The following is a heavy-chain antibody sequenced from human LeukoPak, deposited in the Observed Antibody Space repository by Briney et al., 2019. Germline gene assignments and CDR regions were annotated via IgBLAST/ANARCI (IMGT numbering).Heavy chain of an antibody. V-gene: IGHV3-7*03. CDR3: ARDLIAVAGAGSLDY. D-gene: IGHD6-19*01. J-gene: IGHJ4*02. Sequence: GGFLRLSCAASGFTFSSYWMSWVRQAPGKGLEWVANIKQDGSEKYYVDSVKGRFTISRDNAKNSLYLQMNSLRAEDTAVYYCARDLIAVAGAGSLDYWGQGTLVTVSS. CDR2: IKQDGSEK. CDR1: GFTFSSYW.